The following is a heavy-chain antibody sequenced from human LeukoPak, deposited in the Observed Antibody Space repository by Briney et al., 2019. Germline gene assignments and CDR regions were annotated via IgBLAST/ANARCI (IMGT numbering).Heavy chain of an antibody. CDR2: IGTSTSYI. J-gene: IGHJ4*02. Sequence: GGSLRLSCAASGFTFSSYSMNWVRQTPGKGLEWVSSIGTSTSYIYYADSVKGRFTISRDNARNSLYLQMNSLTVEDTAVYYCARDMGWQQFDQWGQGTLVTVSS. CDR1: GFTFSSYS. CDR3: ARDMGWQQFDQ. D-gene: IGHD5-24*01. V-gene: IGHV3-21*01.